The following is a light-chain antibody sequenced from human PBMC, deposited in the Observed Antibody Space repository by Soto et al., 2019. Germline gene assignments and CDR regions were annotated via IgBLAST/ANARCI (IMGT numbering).Light chain of an antibody. V-gene: IGLV2-14*01. CDR3: TSYTSSSTRHVV. Sequence: QSALTQPASVSGSPGQSITISGTGTSSDVGGYNYVSWYQQHPGKAPKLMIYDVSNRPSGVSNRFSGSKSGNTASLTISGLQAEDEADYYCTSYTSSSTRHVVFGGGTKLTVL. CDR2: DVS. J-gene: IGLJ2*01. CDR1: SSDVGGYNY.